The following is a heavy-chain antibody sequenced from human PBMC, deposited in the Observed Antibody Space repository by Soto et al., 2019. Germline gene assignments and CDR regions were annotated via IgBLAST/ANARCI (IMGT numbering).Heavy chain of an antibody. CDR1: GGTFSNYP. J-gene: IGHJ6*02. CDR3: ARDPFVPAAIHVKRKDGMDV. CDR2: IIPIFGTA. Sequence: ASVKVSCKASGGTFSNYPINWVRLAPGQGLDWMGGIIPIFGTANYAQKFQGRVTITADESTSTAYMELSSLRSEDTAVYYCARDPFVPAAIHVKRKDGMDVWGQGTTVTVSS. D-gene: IGHD2-2*02. V-gene: IGHV1-69*13.